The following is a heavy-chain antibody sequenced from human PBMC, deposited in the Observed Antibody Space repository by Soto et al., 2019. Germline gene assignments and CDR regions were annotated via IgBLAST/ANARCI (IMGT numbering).Heavy chain of an antibody. J-gene: IGHJ4*02. CDR3: ARDKITGLFDY. D-gene: IGHD2-8*02. CDR2: IYYSGST. Sequence: SETLSLTCTVSGGSISSYYWSWIRQPPGKGLEWIGYIYYSGSTNYNPSLKSRVTISVDTSKNQFSLKLSSVTAADTAVYYCARDKITGLFDYWGQGPLVPVSP. V-gene: IGHV4-59*01. CDR1: GGSISSYY.